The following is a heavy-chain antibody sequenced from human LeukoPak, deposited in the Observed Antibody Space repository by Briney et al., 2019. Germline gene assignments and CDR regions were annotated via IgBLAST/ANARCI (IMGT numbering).Heavy chain of an antibody. V-gene: IGHV3-23*01. Sequence: PGGSLRLSCAASGFTFSSYAMSWVRQAPGKGLEWVSAISGSGGSTYYADSVKGRFTISRDNSKNTLYLQMNSLRAEDTAVYHCAKRITMIVVGDAFDIWGQGTMVTVSS. CDR1: GFTFSSYA. CDR2: ISGSGGST. CDR3: AKRITMIVVGDAFDI. D-gene: IGHD3-22*01. J-gene: IGHJ3*02.